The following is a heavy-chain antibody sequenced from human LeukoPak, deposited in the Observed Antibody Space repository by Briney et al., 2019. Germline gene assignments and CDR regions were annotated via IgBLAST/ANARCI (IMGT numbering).Heavy chain of an antibody. J-gene: IGHJ3*02. V-gene: IGHV3-30*04. CDR3: AREDGNFHDAFDI. CDR1: GFTFSSYS. CDR2: ISNDGRNK. D-gene: IGHD1-7*01. Sequence: GGTLRLSCAASGFTFSSYSMHWLRQAPGKGLEWVALISNDGRNKYYADSVKGRFTISRDNSKNTLYLQMDSLRTEDTAVHYCAREDGNFHDAFDIWGQGTMVTVSS.